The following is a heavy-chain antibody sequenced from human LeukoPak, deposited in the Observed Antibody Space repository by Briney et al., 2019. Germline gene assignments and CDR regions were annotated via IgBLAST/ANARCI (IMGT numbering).Heavy chain of an antibody. CDR2: ISSSSSYI. Sequence: GGSLRLSCAASGFTFSSYWMNWARQAPGKGLEWVSSISSSSSYIYYADSVKGRFTISRDNAKNSLYLQMNSLRAEDTAVYCCASFDYGGNSLHDAFDIWGQGTTVTVSS. CDR3: ASFDYGGNSLHDAFDI. D-gene: IGHD4-23*01. V-gene: IGHV3-21*01. CDR1: GFTFSSYW. J-gene: IGHJ3*02.